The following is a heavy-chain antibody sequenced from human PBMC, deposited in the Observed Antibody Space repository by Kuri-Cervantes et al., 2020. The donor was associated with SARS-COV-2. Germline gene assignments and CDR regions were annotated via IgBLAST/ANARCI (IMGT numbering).Heavy chain of an antibody. Sequence: GPLRLACAASGFTFSSYWMSWVRQAPGKGLEWVANIKQDGSERFYVDSVKGRFTISRDNAKNSLYLQMDSLRVEDTAVYYCARDADSSSWYAYWGQGALVTVSS. J-gene: IGHJ4*02. CDR3: ARDADSSSWYAY. D-gene: IGHD3-22*01. CDR2: IKQDGSER. CDR1: GFTFSSYW. V-gene: IGHV3-7*01.